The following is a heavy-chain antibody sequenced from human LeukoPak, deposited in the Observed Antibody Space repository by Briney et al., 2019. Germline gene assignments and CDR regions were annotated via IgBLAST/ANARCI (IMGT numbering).Heavy chain of an antibody. V-gene: IGHV4-59*08. D-gene: IGHD1-1*01. CDR3: AVNSTKHTFDI. J-gene: IGHJ3*02. CDR2: IYYSGGT. CDR1: GGSMSPFY. Sequence: SETLSLTCTVSGGSMSPFYGSWIRQSPGKGLEWIGSIYYSGGTNYNPSLKGRVTISVDTSKNQFSLELSSVSAADTAVYYCAVNSTKHTFDIWGQGTMVTVSS.